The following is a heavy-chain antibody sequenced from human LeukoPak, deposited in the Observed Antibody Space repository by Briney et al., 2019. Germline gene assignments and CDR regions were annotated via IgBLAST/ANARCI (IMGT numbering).Heavy chain of an antibody. J-gene: IGHJ4*02. CDR3: ARGLYSGSRFDS. Sequence: PGGSLRLSCAASGFTFSTYWMHWVRQAPGKGLVWVSRIRSNGASTSYADSVKGRFTISRDNAKNTLYLQMNSLRAEDTAVYYCARGLYSGSRFDSWGQGALVTVSS. D-gene: IGHD1-26*01. V-gene: IGHV3-74*01. CDR2: IRSNGAST. CDR1: GFTFSTYW.